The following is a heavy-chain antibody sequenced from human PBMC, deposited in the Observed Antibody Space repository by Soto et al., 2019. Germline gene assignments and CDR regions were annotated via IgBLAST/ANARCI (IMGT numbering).Heavy chain of an antibody. V-gene: IGHV1-8*01. D-gene: IGHD3-10*01. CDR2: MNPNSGNT. CDR1: GYTFTNYD. Sequence: QVQLVQSGAEVKKPGTSVKVSCKASGYTFTNYDINWVRQATGQVLEWMGWMNPNSGNTGYAQKFQGRVNMTRNTAINTFFLELSSLTSEDTAIYYCARDAAGSGSYFGDHRGQGTLVTVSS. J-gene: IGHJ4*02. CDR3: ARDAAGSGSYFGDH.